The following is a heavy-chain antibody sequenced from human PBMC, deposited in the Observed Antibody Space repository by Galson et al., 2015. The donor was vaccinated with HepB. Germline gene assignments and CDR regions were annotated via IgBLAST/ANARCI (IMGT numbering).Heavy chain of an antibody. D-gene: IGHD3-16*02. CDR2: IYHTGST. J-gene: IGHJ4*02. CDR1: GDSINTYY. V-gene: IGHV4-59*01. Sequence: VTLSLTCAVSGDSINTYYWSWIRQPPGKGLEWIGFIYHTGSTDYSPSLQSRVTISLDTSKNQFSLKLSSLTAADTAVYYCATMGELSLSAGGSFDYWGQGTLVTVSS. CDR3: ATMGELSLSAGGSFDY.